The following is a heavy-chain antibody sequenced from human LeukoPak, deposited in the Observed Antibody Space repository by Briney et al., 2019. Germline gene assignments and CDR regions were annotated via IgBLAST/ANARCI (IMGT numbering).Heavy chain of an antibody. CDR3: ARDDRPESWFDP. Sequence: PSQTLSLTCTVSGGSISSGDYYWSWIRQPPGKGLEWIGYIYYSGSTYYNPSLKSRVTISVDTSKDQFSLKLSSVTAADTAVYYCARDDRPESWFDPWGQGTLVTVSS. CDR2: IYYSGST. J-gene: IGHJ5*02. V-gene: IGHV4-30-4*01. CDR1: GGSISSGDYY.